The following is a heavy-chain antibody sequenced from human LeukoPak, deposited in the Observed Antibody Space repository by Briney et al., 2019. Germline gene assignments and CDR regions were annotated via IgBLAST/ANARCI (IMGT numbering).Heavy chain of an antibody. CDR2: ISYDASNK. D-gene: IGHD5-18*01. CDR1: GFTFSRYG. J-gene: IGHJ4*02. V-gene: IGHV3-30*18. CDR3: AKSHGYSYGFDY. Sequence: GGSLRPSCAASGFTFSRYGMHWVRQTPGKGLEWVAVISYDASNKYYADSVKGRFTISRDNSKNTLYLQMNSLRAEDTAVYYCAKSHGYSYGFDYWGQGTLVTVSS.